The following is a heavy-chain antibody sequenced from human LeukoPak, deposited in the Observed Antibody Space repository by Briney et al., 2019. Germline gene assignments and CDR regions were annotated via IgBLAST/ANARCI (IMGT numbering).Heavy chain of an antibody. CDR3: ARDFCSTMVRGVPMCYYYYGMDV. CDR1: GYTFTGYY. V-gene: IGHV1-2*02. CDR2: INPNSGGT. D-gene: IGHD3-10*01. J-gene: IGHJ6*02. Sequence: GASVKGSCKASGYTFTGYYMHWVRQAPGQGLEWMGWINPNSGGTNYAQKFQGRVTMTRDTSISTAYMELSRLRSDDTAVYYCARDFCSTMVRGVPMCYYYYGMDVWGQGTTVTVSS.